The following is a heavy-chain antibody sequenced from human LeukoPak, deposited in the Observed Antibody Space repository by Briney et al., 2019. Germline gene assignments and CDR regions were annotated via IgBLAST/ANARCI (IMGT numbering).Heavy chain of an antibody. CDR3: ARVVVTTDYYYYYMDV. CDR2: IYYSGST. J-gene: IGHJ6*03. V-gene: IGHV4-59*01. Sequence: SETLSLTCTVSGGSISSYYWSWIRQPPGKGLEWIGHIYYSGSTNYNPSLKSRVTISVDTSKNQFSLKLSSVTAADTAVYYCARVVVTTDYYYYYMDVWGKGTTVTISS. D-gene: IGHD5-12*01. CDR1: GGSISSYY.